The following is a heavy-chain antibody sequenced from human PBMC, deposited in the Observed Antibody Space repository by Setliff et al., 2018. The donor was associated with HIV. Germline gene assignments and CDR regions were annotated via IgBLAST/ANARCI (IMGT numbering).Heavy chain of an antibody. CDR3: AIDGLSYNILPGSIAYFHSGMDV. CDR1: GYTISAHG. J-gene: IGHJ6*02. CDR2: ISGDTGDI. V-gene: IGHV1-18*01. Sequence: EASVKVSCKASGYTISAHGVSWVRHVPGHGFEWMGWISGDTGDIKYSQRFEGRLTMTTGTSTNTAYMELRSLRSDDTAVYYCAIDGLSYNILPGSIAYFHSGMDVWGQGTTVTVSS. D-gene: IGHD3-9*01.